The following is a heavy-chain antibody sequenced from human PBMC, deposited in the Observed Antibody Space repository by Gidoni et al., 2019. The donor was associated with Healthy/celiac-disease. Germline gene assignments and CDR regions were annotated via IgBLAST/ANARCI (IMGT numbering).Heavy chain of an antibody. CDR3: ARDLTEEYLLGAFDI. CDR1: GFTFSSYS. J-gene: IGHJ3*02. V-gene: IGHV3-21*01. CDR2: ISSSSSDI. Sequence: EVQLVESGGGLVKPGGSLTLSCAASGFTFSSYSMNWVRQAPGKGLEWVSSISSSSSDIYYADSVKGRFTISRDNAKNSLYLQMNSLRAEDTAVYYCARDLTEEYLLGAFDIWGQGTMVTVSS. D-gene: IGHD2-2*01.